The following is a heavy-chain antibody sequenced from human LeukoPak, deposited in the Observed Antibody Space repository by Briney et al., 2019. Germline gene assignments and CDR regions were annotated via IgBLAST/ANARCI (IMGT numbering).Heavy chain of an antibody. Sequence: SETLSLTCTVSGGSISSSSYYWGWIRQPPGKGLEWIGSIYYSGSTYYNPSLKSRVTISVDTSKNQFSLKLSSVAAADTAVYYCARDDSILTGYYNRGFDYWGQGTLVTVSS. J-gene: IGHJ4*02. CDR1: GGSISSSSYY. CDR3: ARDDSILTGYYNRGFDY. V-gene: IGHV4-39*07. CDR2: IYYSGST. D-gene: IGHD3-9*01.